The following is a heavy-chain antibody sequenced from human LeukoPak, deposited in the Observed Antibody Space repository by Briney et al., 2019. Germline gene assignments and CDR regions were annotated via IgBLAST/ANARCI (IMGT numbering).Heavy chain of an antibody. V-gene: IGHV4-59*12. Sequence: PSETLSLTCTVSGGSISNYYWSWIRQPPGKELEWIGYIYYSGSTNYNPSLKSRVTISVDTSKNQFSLKLSSVTAADTAVYYCARDPPIEMATAESSMVVDYYMDVWGKGTTVTVSS. D-gene: IGHD5-24*01. J-gene: IGHJ6*03. CDR2: IYYSGST. CDR3: ARDPPIEMATAESSMVVDYYMDV. CDR1: GGSISNYY.